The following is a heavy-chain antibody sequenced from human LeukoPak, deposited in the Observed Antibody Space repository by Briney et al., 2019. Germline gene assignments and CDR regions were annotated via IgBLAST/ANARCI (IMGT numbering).Heavy chain of an antibody. V-gene: IGHV1-8*01. CDR2: MNPNSGNT. CDR1: GYTFTSYD. J-gene: IGHJ4*02. CDR3: ARELAADFHFDY. D-gene: IGHD1-1*01. Sequence: ASVKVSCKAFGYTFTSYDINWVRQATGQGLEWMGWMNPNSGNTGYAQKFQGRVTMTRNTSISTAYMELSSLRSEDTAVYYCARELAADFHFDYWGQGTLVTVSS.